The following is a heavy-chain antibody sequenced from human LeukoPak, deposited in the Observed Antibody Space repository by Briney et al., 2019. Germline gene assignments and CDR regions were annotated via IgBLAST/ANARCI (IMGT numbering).Heavy chain of an antibody. V-gene: IGHV1-46*01. CDR3: ARDNSVEDTAWWFDP. CDR2: INPSGGST. Sequence: ASVKVSCKASGYTFTSYYMHWVRQPPGQGREWMGIINPSGGSTSYAQKFQGRVTMTRAMFTSTDYMELRSLRSEDTAVYYCARDNSVEDTAWWFDPWGQGTLVTVSS. J-gene: IGHJ5*02. D-gene: IGHD4-23*01. CDR1: GYTFTSYY.